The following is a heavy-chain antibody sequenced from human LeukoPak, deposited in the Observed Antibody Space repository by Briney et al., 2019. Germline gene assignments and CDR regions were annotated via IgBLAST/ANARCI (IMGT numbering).Heavy chain of an antibody. CDR3: ARSKAHLSTSWYGNWFDP. CDR1: GYSFSSGYY. Sequence: PSETLSLTCTVSGYSFSSGYYWGWIRQPPGKGLEWIASIYHSGDTYYNPSLRSRVTISLDTSKNQLSLKLSSVTAADTAVYYCARSKAHLSTSWYGNWFDPWGQGTLVTVSS. V-gene: IGHV4-38-2*02. J-gene: IGHJ5*02. CDR2: IYHSGDT. D-gene: IGHD2-2*01.